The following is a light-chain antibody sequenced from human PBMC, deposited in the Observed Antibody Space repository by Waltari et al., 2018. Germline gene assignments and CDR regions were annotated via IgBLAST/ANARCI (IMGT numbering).Light chain of an antibody. Sequence: IQLTQSPSSLSASVGGRVTIPCRASQGISSYLAWYQQKPGKAPKLLIYAASTLQSGVPSRFSGSGSGTDFTLTISSLQPEDFATYYCQQLNSFGPGTKVDIK. CDR2: AAS. J-gene: IGKJ3*01. V-gene: IGKV1-9*01. CDR3: QQLNS. CDR1: QGISSY.